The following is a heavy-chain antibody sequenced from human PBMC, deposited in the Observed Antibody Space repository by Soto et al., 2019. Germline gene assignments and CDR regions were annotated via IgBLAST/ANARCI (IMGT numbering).Heavy chain of an antibody. CDR2: IIPIFGTA. V-gene: IGHV1-69*13. J-gene: IGHJ5*02. CDR1: GGTFSSYA. D-gene: IGHD3-10*01. Sequence: ASVKVSCKASGGTFSSYAISWVRQAPGQGLEWMGGIIPIFGTANYAQKFQGRVTITADESTSTAYMELSSLRSEDTAVYYCARHFTMVRGVIISGVWFDPWGQGTLVTVSS. CDR3: ARHFTMVRGVIISGVWFDP.